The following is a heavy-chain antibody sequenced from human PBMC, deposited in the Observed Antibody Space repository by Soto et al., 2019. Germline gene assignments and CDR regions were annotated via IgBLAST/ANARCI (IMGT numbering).Heavy chain of an antibody. CDR3: ARWQDSRDWPPGVDF. Sequence: ASVKVSCKASGYTFTSYGFSWVRQAPGQGLEWMGWISAYNGNKNYAQKFQDRVILTTDTSTSTAYMELRSLRSDDTAVYYCARWQDSRDWPPGVDFWGQGTLVTV. CDR2: ISAYNGNK. D-gene: IGHD6-19*01. J-gene: IGHJ4*01. CDR1: GYTFTSYG. V-gene: IGHV1-18*01.